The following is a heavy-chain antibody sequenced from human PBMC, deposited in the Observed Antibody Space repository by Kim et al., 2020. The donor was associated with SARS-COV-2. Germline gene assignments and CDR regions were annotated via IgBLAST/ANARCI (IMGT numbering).Heavy chain of an antibody. Sequence: GGSLRLSCAASGFSISDSAIHWVRQASGKGLEWVGRIRSKVYGDAIAYTASVKGRFTISTDDSKNTPYLQMDGLKSGEGAVYYCIRQLPPATSIGWSYPDKWGRGTLVTVSS. CDR2: IRSKVYGDAI. CDR3: IRQLPPATSIGWSYPDK. D-gene: IGHD2-15*01. V-gene: IGHV3-73*01. CDR1: GFSISDSA. J-gene: IGHJ4*02.